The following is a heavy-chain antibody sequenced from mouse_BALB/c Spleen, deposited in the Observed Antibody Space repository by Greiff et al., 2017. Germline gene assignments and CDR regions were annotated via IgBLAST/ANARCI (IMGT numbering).Heavy chain of an antibody. Sequence: QVQLQQSGPGLVAPSQSLSITCTVSGFSLTSYGVHWVRQPPGKGLEWLGVIWAGGSTNYNSALMSRLSISKDNSKSQVFLKMNSLQTDDTAMYYCARNYYGSKALTFDYWGQGTTLTVSS. CDR3: ARNYYGSKALTFDY. D-gene: IGHD1-1*01. J-gene: IGHJ2*01. CDR2: IWAGGST. V-gene: IGHV2-9*02. CDR1: GFSLTSYG.